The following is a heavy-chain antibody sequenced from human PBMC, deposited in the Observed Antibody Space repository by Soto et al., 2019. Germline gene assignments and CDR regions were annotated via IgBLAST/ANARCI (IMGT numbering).Heavy chain of an antibody. CDR1: GGSISSYY. Sequence: SETLSLTCTVSGGSISSYYWSWIRHPPGKGLEWIGYIYYSGSTNYNPSLKSRVTISVDTSKNQFSLKLSSVIAADTAVYYCAREGRVSSSWYRNNWFDPCGQGTLVTVSS. D-gene: IGHD6-13*01. CDR3: AREGRVSSSWYRNNWFDP. J-gene: IGHJ5*02. V-gene: IGHV4-59*01. CDR2: IYYSGST.